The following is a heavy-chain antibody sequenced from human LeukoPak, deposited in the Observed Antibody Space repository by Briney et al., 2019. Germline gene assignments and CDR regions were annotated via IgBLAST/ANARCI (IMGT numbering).Heavy chain of an antibody. Sequence: GGSLRLSCAASGFTFSTYCMHWVRQPPGKGLVWVSQICTDGPSIRYADSVKGRFTISRDNAKNTLFLQMNSLRAEDTAVYYCARGGAAGGRATYWGQGTLVTVSS. CDR2: ICTDGPSI. V-gene: IGHV3-74*01. CDR3: ARGGAAGGRATY. CDR1: GFTFSTYC. D-gene: IGHD6-13*01. J-gene: IGHJ4*02.